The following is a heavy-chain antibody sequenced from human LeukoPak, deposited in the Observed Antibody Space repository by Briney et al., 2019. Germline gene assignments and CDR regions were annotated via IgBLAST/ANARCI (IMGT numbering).Heavy chain of an antibody. V-gene: IGHV3-15*01. Sequence: GGSLRLSCAASRFIFSDYSMNWVRQAPGKGLEWVGRIKSKTDGGTTDYAAPVKGRFTISRDDSKNTLYLQMNSLKTEDTAVYYCTTGGITIFGVVTYDAFDIWGQGTMVTVSS. D-gene: IGHD3-3*01. J-gene: IGHJ3*02. CDR3: TTGGITIFGVVTYDAFDI. CDR2: IKSKTDGGTT. CDR1: RFIFSDYS.